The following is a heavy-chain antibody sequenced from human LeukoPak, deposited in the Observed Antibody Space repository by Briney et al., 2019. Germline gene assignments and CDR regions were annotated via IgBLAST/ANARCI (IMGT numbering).Heavy chain of an antibody. CDR2: IYTSGST. Sequence: SETLSLTCTVSGGSIGSYYWSWIRQPPGKGLEWIGYIYTSGSTNYNPSLKSRVTISVDTSKNQFSLKLSSVTAADTAVYYCARHSGEMATIAYYYMDVWGKGTTVTVSS. J-gene: IGHJ6*03. V-gene: IGHV4-4*09. D-gene: IGHD5-24*01. CDR1: GGSIGSYY. CDR3: ARHSGEMATIAYYYMDV.